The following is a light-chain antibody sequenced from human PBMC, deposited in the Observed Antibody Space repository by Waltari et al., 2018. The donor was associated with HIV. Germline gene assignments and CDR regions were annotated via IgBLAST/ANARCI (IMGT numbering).Light chain of an antibody. CDR2: AAS. Sequence: AIQLTQSPSSLSASVGDRVIINCRASQGIGSAVAWYQQTPGNTPKLLIHAASTLQGGVPSRFSGSGSGADFTLTISSLQSEDFATYFCQQFHTYPLTFGGGTKVE. CDR3: QQFHTYPLT. J-gene: IGKJ4*01. V-gene: IGKV1-13*02. CDR1: QGIGSA.